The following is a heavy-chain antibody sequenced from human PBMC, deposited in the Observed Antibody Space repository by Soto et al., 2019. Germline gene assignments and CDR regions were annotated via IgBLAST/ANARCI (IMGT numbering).Heavy chain of an antibody. J-gene: IGHJ4*02. CDR3: ARLPKGSLVTD. D-gene: IGHD2-21*02. Sequence: VESGGGLVYPGGALRLSCVASGFRFSDHSMNWFLQAPGKGLQWISYISSNSDTTYYADSVKGRFTVSRDTAKNALFLQMNSLRDDDTATYYCARLPKGSLVTDWGQGARVTVSS. CDR1: GFRFSDHS. CDR2: ISSNSDTT. V-gene: IGHV3-48*02.